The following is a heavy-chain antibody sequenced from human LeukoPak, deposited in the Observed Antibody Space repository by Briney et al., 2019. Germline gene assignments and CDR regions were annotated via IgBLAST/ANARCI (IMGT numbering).Heavy chain of an antibody. CDR1: GFTFTSSA. Sequence: SVKVSCKASGFTFTSSAMQWVRQARGQRLEWIGWIVVGSGNTNYAQKFQERVTITRDMSTSTAYMELSSLRSEDTAVYYCATGGYSSSYKTFDYWGQGTLVTVSS. V-gene: IGHV1-58*02. J-gene: IGHJ4*02. D-gene: IGHD6-13*01. CDR2: IVVGSGNT. CDR3: ATGGYSSSYKTFDY.